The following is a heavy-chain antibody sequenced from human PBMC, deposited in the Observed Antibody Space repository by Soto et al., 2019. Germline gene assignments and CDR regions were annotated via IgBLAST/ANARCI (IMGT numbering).Heavy chain of an antibody. D-gene: IGHD3-22*01. Sequence: QVQLQESGPGLVKPSWTLSLTCAVSGGSISSNNWWRWVRQPPGKGLEWIGEIYHSGSPNYNPSLKSRVTISVDKSKNQFSLKLSSVTAADTAVYYCARDAYYYDRGVFDSLGQGTLVTVSS. CDR2: IYHSGSP. CDR1: GGSISSNNW. J-gene: IGHJ4*02. V-gene: IGHV4-4*02. CDR3: ARDAYYYDRGVFDS.